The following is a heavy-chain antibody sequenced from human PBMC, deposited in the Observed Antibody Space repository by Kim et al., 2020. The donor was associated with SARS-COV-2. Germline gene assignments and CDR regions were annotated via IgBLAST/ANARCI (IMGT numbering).Heavy chain of an antibody. D-gene: IGHD6-13*01. V-gene: IGHV3-21*01. CDR1: GFTFSSYS. CDR3: ARESVAAAGTDFDY. J-gene: IGHJ4*02. CDR2: ISSSSSYI. Sequence: GGSLRLSCAASGFTFSSYSMNWVRQAPGKGLEWVSSISSSSSYIYYADSVKGRFTISRDNAKNSLYLQMNSLRAEDTAVYYCARESVAAAGTDFDYWGQGTLGTVSS.